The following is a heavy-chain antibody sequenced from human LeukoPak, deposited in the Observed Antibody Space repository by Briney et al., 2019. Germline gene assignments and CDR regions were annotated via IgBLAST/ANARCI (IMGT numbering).Heavy chain of an antibody. CDR1: GGSFSGYY. V-gene: IGHV4-34*01. Sequence: SETLSLTCAVYGGSFSGYYWSWIRQPPGKGLEWIGEINHSGSTNYNPSLKSRVTISVDTSKNQFSLKLSSVTAADTAVYYCARGSDTAMVQWGQGTLVTVSS. J-gene: IGHJ4*02. CDR3: ARGSDTAMVQ. CDR2: INHSGST. D-gene: IGHD5-18*01.